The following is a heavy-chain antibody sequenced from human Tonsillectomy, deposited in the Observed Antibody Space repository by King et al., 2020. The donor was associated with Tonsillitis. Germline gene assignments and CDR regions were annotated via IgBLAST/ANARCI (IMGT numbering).Heavy chain of an antibody. CDR3: AKDLAAVAGYFYGMDV. Sequence: VQLVESGGGVVQPGRSLRLSCAASGFTFSIYGMHWVRQAPGKGLEWVAVISYDETDTYYADSVKGRFTISRDNSKNTLYLQMNSLRAEDTAIYYCAKDLAAVAGYFYGMDVWGQGTTVTVSS. CDR1: GFTFSIYG. CDR2: ISYDETDT. V-gene: IGHV3-30*18. D-gene: IGHD6-19*01. J-gene: IGHJ6*02.